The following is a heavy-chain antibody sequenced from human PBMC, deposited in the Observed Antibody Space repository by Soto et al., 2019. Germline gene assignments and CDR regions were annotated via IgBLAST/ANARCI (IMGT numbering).Heavy chain of an antibody. D-gene: IGHD6-13*01. V-gene: IGHV4-39*01. CDR2: IYYSGST. Sequence: SETLSLTCTVSGGSISSSSYYWGWIRQPPGKGLEWIGSIYYSGSTYYNPSLKSRVTISVDTSKNQFSLKLSSVAAADTAVYYCARHTGQQLVPRSRRYFDYWGQGTLVTVSS. CDR3: ARHTGQQLVPRSRRYFDY. J-gene: IGHJ4*02. CDR1: GGSISSSSYY.